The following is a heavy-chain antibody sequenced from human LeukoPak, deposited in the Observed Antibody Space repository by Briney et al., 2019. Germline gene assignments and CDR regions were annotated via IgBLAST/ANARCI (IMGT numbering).Heavy chain of an antibody. CDR1: GFTFNTYA. J-gene: IGHJ4*02. CDR3: AKDAGGYGDYVFDY. V-gene: IGHV3-23*01. Sequence: GGSLRLSCAASGFTFNTYAMSWVRQAPGKGLEWVSGISGSGGTTYYADSVKGRFTISRDNSKNTLYLQMNSLRAEDTAVYYCAKDAGGYGDYVFDYWGQGTLVTVSS. D-gene: IGHD4-17*01. CDR2: ISGSGGTT.